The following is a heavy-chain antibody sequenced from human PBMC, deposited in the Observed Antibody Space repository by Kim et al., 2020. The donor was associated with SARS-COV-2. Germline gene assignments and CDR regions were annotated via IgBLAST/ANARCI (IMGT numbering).Heavy chain of an antibody. CDR2: ISGSGGST. CDR1: GFTFSSYA. Sequence: GGSLRLSCSASGFTFSSYAMSWVRQAPGKGLEWVSAISGSGGSTYYPDSVKGRFTISRDNSKNTLYLQMNSLRAEDTAVYYCAREPTGPWYFDLWGRGTLVTVSS. V-gene: IGHV3-23*01. J-gene: IGHJ2*01. CDR3: AREPTGPWYFDL. D-gene: IGHD1-1*01.